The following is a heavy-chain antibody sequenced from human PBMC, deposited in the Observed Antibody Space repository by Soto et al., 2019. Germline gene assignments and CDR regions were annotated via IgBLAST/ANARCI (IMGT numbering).Heavy chain of an antibody. Sequence: ASVKVSCKASGYTFTSYGISWVRQAPGQGLEWMAWINPYNGNTKYAEKFLGRVTVTTDTSTATAYMEVRSLTSDDTAVFYCARVGVGLAAPRVWPYWGQGTPVTVSS. J-gene: IGHJ4*02. CDR1: GYTFTSYG. V-gene: IGHV1-18*01. CDR3: ARVGVGLAAPRVWPY. CDR2: INPYNGNT. D-gene: IGHD6-13*01.